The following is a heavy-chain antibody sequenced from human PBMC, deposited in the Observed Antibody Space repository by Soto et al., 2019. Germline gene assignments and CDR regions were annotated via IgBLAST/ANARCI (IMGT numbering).Heavy chain of an antibody. CDR1: GVTVCITY. D-gene: IGHD5-18*01. Sequence: GCSLKLSCAASGVTVCITYMSWVRQAPGKGLEWVSVIYSGGSTYYADSVKGRFTISRDNSKNTLYLQMNSLRAEDTAVYYCARAFSPWDTAMADDAFDIWGQGTMVTVSS. CDR2: IYSGGST. J-gene: IGHJ3*02. CDR3: ARAFSPWDTAMADDAFDI. V-gene: IGHV3-53*01.